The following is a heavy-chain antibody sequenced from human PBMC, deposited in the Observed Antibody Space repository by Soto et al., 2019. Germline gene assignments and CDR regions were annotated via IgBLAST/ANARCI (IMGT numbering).Heavy chain of an antibody. CDR3: ARLPPPSCSGGSCSPY. CDR1: GFIFSDYY. J-gene: IGHJ4*02. V-gene: IGHV3-11*01. D-gene: IGHD2-15*01. CDR2: ISTNGRNI. Sequence: GGPLRLSCVASGFIFSDYYMSWIRQTPGRGLEWASYISTNGRNIYYADSVKGRFTISRDNTKNSLYLQMNSLRAEDTAVYYCARLPPPSCSGGSCSPYWGQGTLVTVSS.